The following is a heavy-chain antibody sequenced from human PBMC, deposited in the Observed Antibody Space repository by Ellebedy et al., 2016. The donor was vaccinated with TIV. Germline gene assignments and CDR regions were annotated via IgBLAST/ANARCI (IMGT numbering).Heavy chain of an antibody. CDR1: GYSISSGYY. J-gene: IGHJ1*01. V-gene: IGHV4-38-2*02. D-gene: IGHD6-13*01. CDR3: ARLQAAAGTSYYFQH. CDR2: IRYSGNT. Sequence: SETLSLXCTVSGYSISSGYYWGWIRQPPGKGLEWIGTIRYSGNTYRNSSLKSRVTISVDTSKNQFSLNLSSVTAADTAVYYCARLQAAAGTSYYFQHWGQGTLVTVSS.